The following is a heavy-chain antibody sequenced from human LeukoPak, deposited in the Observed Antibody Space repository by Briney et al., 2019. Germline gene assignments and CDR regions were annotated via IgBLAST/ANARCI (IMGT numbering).Heavy chain of an antibody. V-gene: IGHV3-23*01. D-gene: IGHD1-1*01. Sequence: GGSLRLSCTASGFTFGNYAMSWFRQAPGKGLEWVSAISGSGGSTYYADSVKGRFTISRDNSKNTLYLQMNSLRAEDTAVYYCARETGTTGYDYWGQGTLVTVSS. CDR2: ISGSGGST. CDR3: ARETGTTGYDY. J-gene: IGHJ4*02. CDR1: GFTFGNYA.